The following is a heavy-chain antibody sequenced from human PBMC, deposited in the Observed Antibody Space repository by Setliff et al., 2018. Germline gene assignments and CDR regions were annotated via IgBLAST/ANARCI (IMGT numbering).Heavy chain of an antibody. CDR3: ARSGFYDSSGYYLDY. CDR1: GFTFRSYW. J-gene: IGHJ4*02. D-gene: IGHD3-22*01. Sequence: GGSLRLSCAASGFTFRSYWMSWVRQAPGKGLEWISSIVGNGVYTNYADSVKGRFTISRDNAKNSLYLEMNSLRAEDTAVYYCARSGFYDSSGYYLDYWGQGTLVTVSS. CDR2: IVGNGVYT. V-gene: IGHV3-21*04.